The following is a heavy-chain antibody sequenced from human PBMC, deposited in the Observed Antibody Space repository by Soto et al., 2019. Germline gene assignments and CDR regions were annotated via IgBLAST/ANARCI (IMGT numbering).Heavy chain of an antibody. D-gene: IGHD3-22*01. CDR1: GFTFNSFT. V-gene: IGHV3-30*18. J-gene: IGHJ6*02. CDR2: ISYDGSKK. Sequence: GGSLRLSCAASGFTFNSFTMNWVRQAPGGGLEWAAGISYDGSKKYYGESVKGRFTISSDNSKNTLYLQMNSLRVEDTAVYYCAKAIENYSTGYYKPFYYFGVDVWGQGTTVTVSS. CDR3: AKAIENYSTGYYKPFYYFGVDV.